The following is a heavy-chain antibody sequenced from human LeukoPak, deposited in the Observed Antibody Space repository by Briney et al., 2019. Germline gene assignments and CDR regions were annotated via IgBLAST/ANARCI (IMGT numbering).Heavy chain of an antibody. CDR2: INHGRST. D-gene: IGHD6-6*01. CDR1: VGSFSGYY. J-gene: IGHJ4*02. V-gene: IGHV4-34*01. CDR3: ARGVARSSKFHFSYYFDY. Sequence: SETLSLTCAVYVGSFSGYYWTWIRQPPGKGLEWIGEINHGRSTNYNPSLKSRVTISVDTSKNQFSLNLSSVTAADTAVYYCARGVARSSKFHFSYYFDYWGQGTLVTVSS.